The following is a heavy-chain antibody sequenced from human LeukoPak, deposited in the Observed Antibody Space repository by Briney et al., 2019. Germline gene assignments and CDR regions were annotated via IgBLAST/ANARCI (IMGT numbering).Heavy chain of an antibody. CDR2: ISYDGSNK. CDR3: ARVKAYCGGDCYFSY. CDR1: GFTFSSYA. D-gene: IGHD2-21*02. V-gene: IGHV3-30*01. J-gene: IGHJ4*02. Sequence: GRSLRLSCAASGFTFSSYAMHWVRQTPGKGLEWVAVISYDGSNKYYADSVKGRFTISRDNSKNTLYLQMNSLRTEDTAVYYCARVKAYCGGDCYFSYWGQGTLVTVSS.